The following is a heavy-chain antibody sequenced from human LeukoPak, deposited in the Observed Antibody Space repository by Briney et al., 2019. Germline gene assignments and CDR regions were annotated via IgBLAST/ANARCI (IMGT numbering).Heavy chain of an antibody. CDR3: ARDSGTTGEVKFDP. D-gene: IGHD3-10*01. Sequence: PSETLPLTCTVSGGSISSYYWSWIRQPAGKGLEWIGRIYGSRSTTYNPSLKSRVTMSVDTSKNQFSLKLTSVTAADTAVYYCARDSGTTGEVKFDPWGHGILVTVSS. CDR2: IYGSRST. V-gene: IGHV4-4*07. CDR1: GGSISSYY. J-gene: IGHJ5*02.